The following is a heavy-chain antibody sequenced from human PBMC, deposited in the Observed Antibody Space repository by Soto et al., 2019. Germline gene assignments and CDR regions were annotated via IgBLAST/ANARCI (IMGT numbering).Heavy chain of an antibody. J-gene: IGHJ4*02. D-gene: IGHD3-22*01. CDR1: GGSFSGYY. V-gene: IGHV4-34*01. CDR3: ARGNYAIVVDY. Sequence: SETLSLTCAIYGGSFSGYYWNWIRQPPGKGLEWIGEINHSGGTKYNPSLKSRVTISVDTSKNQFSLKLSSVTAADTAVYYCARGNYAIVVDYWGQGTLVTVSS. CDR2: INHSGGT.